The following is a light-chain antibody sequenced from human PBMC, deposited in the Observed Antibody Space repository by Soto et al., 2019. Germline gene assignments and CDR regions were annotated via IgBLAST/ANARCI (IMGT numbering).Light chain of an antibody. CDR1: QSISSW. J-gene: IGKJ1*01. V-gene: IGKV1-5*01. CDR2: DAS. CDR3: QHYNSYLEA. Sequence: DIQMTQSPSTLSASVGDRVTITCRASQSISSWLAWYQQKPGKAPKLLIYDASSLESWVPSRFSGSRSGTEFTLTISSLQPDDFETYYCQHYNSYLEAFGQGTKVDNK.